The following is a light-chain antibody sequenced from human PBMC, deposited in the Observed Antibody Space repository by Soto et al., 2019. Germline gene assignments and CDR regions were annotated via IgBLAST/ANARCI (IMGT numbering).Light chain of an antibody. CDR2: GAA. CDR1: QSDSSRY. CDR3: QQRSNWPPGT. J-gene: IGKJ1*01. V-gene: IGKV3D-20*02. Sequence: VLPQSPGTLSLSPGERATLSCRVSQSDSSRYLFGYQQKPGQAPRLLIYGAASSATGVPARFSGSGSGTDFSLTISSREPEDFAVYYCQQRSNWPPGTFGQGTKVDIK.